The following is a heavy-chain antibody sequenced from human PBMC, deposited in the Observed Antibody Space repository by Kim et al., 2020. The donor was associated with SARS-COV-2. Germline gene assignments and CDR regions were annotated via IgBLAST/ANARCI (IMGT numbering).Heavy chain of an antibody. Sequence: TSYAQKFQGRVPMTRDTSTRTVYMELSSLRSEDTAVYYCARGRSSTNFDYWGQGTLVTVSS. V-gene: IGHV1-46*01. CDR2: T. J-gene: IGHJ4*02. CDR3: ARGRSSTNFDY.